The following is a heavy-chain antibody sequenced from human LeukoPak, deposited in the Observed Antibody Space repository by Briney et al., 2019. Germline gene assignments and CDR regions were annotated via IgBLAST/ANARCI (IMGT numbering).Heavy chain of an antibody. J-gene: IGHJ3*02. Sequence: GGSLRLSCAASGFTFSSYDMHWVRQATGKGLEWVSAIGTAGDPYYPGSVKGRFTISREDAKNSLYLQMNSLRAGDTAVYYCARGAARYYDSSGYAFDIWGRGTMVTVSS. CDR2: IGTAGDP. V-gene: IGHV3-13*05. CDR1: GFTFSSYD. D-gene: IGHD3-22*01. CDR3: ARGAARYYDSSGYAFDI.